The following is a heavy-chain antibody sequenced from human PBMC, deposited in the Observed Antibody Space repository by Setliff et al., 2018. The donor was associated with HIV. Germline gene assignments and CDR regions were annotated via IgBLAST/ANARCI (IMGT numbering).Heavy chain of an antibody. Sequence: GGSLRLSCAASGFTFSSYGMHWVRQAPGKGLEWVANIKQDGSEKYYVDSVKGRFTISRDNAKNSLYLQMNSLRAEDMALYYCAKGRYSSSWYYFDYWGQGTLVTVS. D-gene: IGHD6-13*01. J-gene: IGHJ4*02. V-gene: IGHV3-7*03. CDR3: AKGRYSSSWYYFDY. CDR2: IKQDGSEK. CDR1: GFTFSSYG.